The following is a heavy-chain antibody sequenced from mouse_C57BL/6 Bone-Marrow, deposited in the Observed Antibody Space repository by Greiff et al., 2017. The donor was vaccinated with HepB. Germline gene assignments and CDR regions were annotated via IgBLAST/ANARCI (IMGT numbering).Heavy chain of an antibody. D-gene: IGHD2-9*01. CDR3: ARVPSYDGYLVAY. CDR1: GFTFSSYA. CDR2: ISDGGSYT. J-gene: IGHJ3*01. Sequence: DVMLVESGGGLVKPGGSLKLSCAASGFTFSSYAMSWVRQTPEKRLEWVATISDGGSYTYYPDNVKGRFTISRDNAKNNLYLQMSHLKSEDTAMDYCARVPSYDGYLVAYWGQGTLVTVSA. V-gene: IGHV5-4*03.